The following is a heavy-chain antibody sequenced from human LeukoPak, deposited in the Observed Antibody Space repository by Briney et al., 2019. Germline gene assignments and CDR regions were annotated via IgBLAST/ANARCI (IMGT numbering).Heavy chain of an antibody. CDR3: ARPNVRLTYYYDSSGYSGFDY. V-gene: IGHV1-2*02. J-gene: IGHJ4*02. CDR2: INPNSGGT. Sequence: ASVKVSCKASGYTFTGYYMHWVRQAPGQGLEWMGWINPNSGGTNYAQTFQGRVTMTRDTSISTAYMELSRLRSDDTAVYYCARPNVRLTYYYDSSGYSGFDYWGQGTLVTVSS. CDR1: GYTFTGYY. D-gene: IGHD3-22*01.